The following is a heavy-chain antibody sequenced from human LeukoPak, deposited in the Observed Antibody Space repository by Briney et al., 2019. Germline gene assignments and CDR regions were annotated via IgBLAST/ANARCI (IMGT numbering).Heavy chain of an antibody. CDR3: ARGGGYSSSWFDAFDI. CDR1: GGSISSYY. J-gene: IGHJ3*02. V-gene: IGHV4-4*07. D-gene: IGHD6-13*01. CDR2: IYTSGST. Sequence: PSETLSLTCTVSGGSISSYYWSWIRQPAGKGLEWIGRIYTSGSTNYNPSLKSRVTMSVDTSKNQFSLKLSSVTAADTAVYYCARGGGYSSSWFDAFDIWGQGTMVTVSS.